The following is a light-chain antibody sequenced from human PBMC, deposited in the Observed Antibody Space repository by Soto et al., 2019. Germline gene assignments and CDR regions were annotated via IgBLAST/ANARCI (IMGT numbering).Light chain of an antibody. CDR2: DAS. Sequence: DIVLTQSPGTLSLSPGETATLSCRASQSISNYLACYQHKPGQAALLLIIDASNRAAGIPERFSGSGSGTDFTITISRLEHEDFVAYYCQQYDTDPLTFGGGTKVDIK. CDR3: QQYDTDPLT. J-gene: IGKJ4*01. CDR1: QSISNY. V-gene: IGKV3-20*01.